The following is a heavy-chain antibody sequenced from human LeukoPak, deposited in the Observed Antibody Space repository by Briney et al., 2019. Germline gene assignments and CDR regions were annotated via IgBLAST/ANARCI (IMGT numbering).Heavy chain of an antibody. V-gene: IGHV4-38-2*02. J-gene: IGHJ3*02. Sequence: SETLSLTCTVSGYSISSGYYWGWIRQPPGKGLEWIGSIYHSGSTYYNPSLKSRVTISVDTSKNQFSLKLSSVTAADTAVYYCARASGSYYHAFDIWGQGTMVTVSS. CDR3: ARASGSYYHAFDI. CDR1: GYSISSGYY. D-gene: IGHD1-26*01. CDR2: IYHSGST.